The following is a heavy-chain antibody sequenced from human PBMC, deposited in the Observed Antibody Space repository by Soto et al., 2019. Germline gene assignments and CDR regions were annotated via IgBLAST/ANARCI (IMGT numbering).Heavy chain of an antibody. CDR2: IYYSGST. CDR3: ARVWGGTFDI. V-gene: IGHV4-59*01. Sequence: SETLSLTCTVSGGSISSYYWSWIRQPPGKGLEWIGYIYYSGSTNYNPSLKSRVTISVDTSRNQFSLKLSSVTAADTAVYYCARVWGGTFDIWGQGTMVTVSS. CDR1: GGSISSYY. J-gene: IGHJ3*02. D-gene: IGHD3-10*01.